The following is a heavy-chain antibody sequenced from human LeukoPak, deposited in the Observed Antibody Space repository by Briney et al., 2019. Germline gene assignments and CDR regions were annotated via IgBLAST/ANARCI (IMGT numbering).Heavy chain of an antibody. V-gene: IGHV1-18*01. Sequence: ASVKVSCKASGYTFTSYGITWVLQAPGHGLEWMGWISLYNRNTNYAQKLQGRVTMTTDTSTSTAYMEVRSLRSDDTAVYYCARVITGTVKYYFDYWGQGTLVTVSS. CDR3: ARVITGTVKYYFDY. CDR1: GYTFTSYG. J-gene: IGHJ4*02. CDR2: ISLYNRNT. D-gene: IGHD1-20*01.